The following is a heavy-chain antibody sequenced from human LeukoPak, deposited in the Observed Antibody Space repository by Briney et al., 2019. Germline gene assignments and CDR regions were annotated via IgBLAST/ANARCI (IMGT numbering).Heavy chain of an antibody. CDR2: KSIFSTYM. Sequence: MAGGSLRLSCAASGFTFSSCGMNWVRQAPGKGLEWVSSKSIFSTYMSYTDSVKGRFTISRDNAKNSLYLQMNSLRAEDTAVYYCARSLGGGVEMATVRLFDYWGQGTLVTAST. D-gene: IGHD5-24*01. CDR3: ARSLGGGVEMATVRLFDY. CDR1: GFTFSSCG. J-gene: IGHJ4*02. V-gene: IGHV3-21*06.